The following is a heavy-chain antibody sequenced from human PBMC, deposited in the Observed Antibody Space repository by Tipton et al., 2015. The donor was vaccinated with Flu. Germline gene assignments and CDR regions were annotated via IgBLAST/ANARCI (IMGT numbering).Heavy chain of an antibody. V-gene: IGHV3-9*01. CDR2: ISWHSGSI. J-gene: IGHJ2*01. Sequence: SLRLSCAASGFTFDDYALHWVRQAPGKGLEWVSGISWHSGSIGYADSVKGRFTISRDNAKNSLYLQMNSLRAEDTALYYCAKVSDYSDHGLWWYFDLWGRGTLVTVSS. CDR1: GFTFDDYA. CDR3: AKVSDYSDHGLWWYFDL. D-gene: IGHD4-17*01.